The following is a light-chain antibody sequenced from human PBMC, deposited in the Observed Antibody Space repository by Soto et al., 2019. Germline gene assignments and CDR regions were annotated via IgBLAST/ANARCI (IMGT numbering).Light chain of an antibody. CDR2: SAS. CDR1: QGLRSC. J-gene: IGKJ4*01. Sequence: LLTQSPSVLSASLGETATITCRASQGLRSCLAWYQQKPGKAPDLLIYSASTIATGVPSRFSGSGSETDFILTISVLQAEDFANYYCQQRNRSPLTFGGGTKVDIK. V-gene: IGKV1-9*01. CDR3: QQRNRSPLT.